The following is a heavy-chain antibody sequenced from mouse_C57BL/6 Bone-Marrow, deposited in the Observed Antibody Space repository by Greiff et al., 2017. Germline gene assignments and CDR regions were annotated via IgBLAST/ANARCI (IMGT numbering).Heavy chain of an antibody. J-gene: IGHJ2*01. D-gene: IGHD4-1*01. Sequence: VQLQQSGPELVKPGASVKISCKASGYSFTGYYMNWVKQSPEKSLEWIGEINPSTGGTTYNQKFKAKATLTVDKSSSTAYMQLKSLTSEDSAVYYCAVGPFDYWGQGTTLTVSS. V-gene: IGHV1-42*01. CDR1: GYSFTGYY. CDR2: INPSTGGT. CDR3: AVGPFDY.